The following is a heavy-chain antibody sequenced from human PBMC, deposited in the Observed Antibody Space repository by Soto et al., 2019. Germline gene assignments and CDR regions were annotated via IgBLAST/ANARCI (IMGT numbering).Heavy chain of an antibody. CDR1: GFTFTSTA. Sequence: AVKVSCKASGFTFTSTAVQWVRQARGQRLEWIGRIVVGSGNTNYAQKFQESVTITRDMSTSTVYMELSSLRSEDTAVYYCARDRRAVAGINYYYGMDAWGQGTTVTVSS. D-gene: IGHD6-19*01. J-gene: IGHJ6*02. V-gene: IGHV1-58*01. CDR2: IVVGSGNT. CDR3: ARDRRAVAGINYYYGMDA.